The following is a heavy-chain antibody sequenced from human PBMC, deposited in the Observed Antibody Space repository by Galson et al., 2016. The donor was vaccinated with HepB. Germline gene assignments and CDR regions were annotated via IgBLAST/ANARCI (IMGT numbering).Heavy chain of an antibody. Sequence: SLRLSCAASGFTFRSHGMHWVRQAPGKGWEWVAVISYDGDKKYYADPVKGRFTISRDNSKNTLYLQMISLRAEDSALYYCAKDLTSVYYGSGSYHNEPFDYWGQGTLVAVSS. D-gene: IGHD3-10*01. CDR3: AKDLTSVYYGSGSYHNEPFDY. V-gene: IGHV3-30*18. J-gene: IGHJ4*02. CDR2: ISYDGDKK. CDR1: GFTFRSHG.